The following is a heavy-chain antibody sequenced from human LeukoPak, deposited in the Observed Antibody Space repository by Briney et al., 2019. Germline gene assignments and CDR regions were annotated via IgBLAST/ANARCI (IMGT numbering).Heavy chain of an antibody. CDR3: AKDTSDYLSFDP. J-gene: IGHJ5*02. Sequence: PGGSLRLSCAASGFTFDDYAMHWVRQVPGKCLEWVSGISWNSVSIGYADSVKGRFTISRDNAKNSLYLQMNSLRAEDMALYYCAKDTSDYLSFDPWGQGTLVTVFS. CDR2: ISWNSVSI. CDR1: GFTFDDYA. D-gene: IGHD3-10*01. V-gene: IGHV3-9*03.